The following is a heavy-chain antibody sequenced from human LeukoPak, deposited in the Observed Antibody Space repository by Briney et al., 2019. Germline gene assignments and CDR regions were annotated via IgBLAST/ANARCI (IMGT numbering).Heavy chain of an antibody. V-gene: IGHV4-61*02. CDR3: ARCRSDYRTVDP. D-gene: IGHD4-11*01. CDR2: IYTSGST. Sequence: SETLSLTCTVSGDSISSGSYFWSWIRQPAGKGLEWIGRIYTSGSTSYNPPLKSRVTISVDTSKNQFSLKLSSVTAADTAVYYCARCRSDYRTVDPWGQGTLVSVSS. CDR1: GDSISSGSYF. J-gene: IGHJ5*02.